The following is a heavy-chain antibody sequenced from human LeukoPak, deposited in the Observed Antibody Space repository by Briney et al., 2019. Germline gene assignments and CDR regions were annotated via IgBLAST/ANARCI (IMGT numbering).Heavy chain of an antibody. CDR2: IRYDGSNK. V-gene: IGHV3-30*02. Sequence: GGSLRLSCAASGFTFSSYGMYWVRQAPGKGLEWVAFIRYDGSNKYYADSVKGRFTIPRDNSKNTLYLQMNSLRAEDTAVYYCAKDQGSGWYYWGQGTLVTVSS. CDR1: GFTFSSYG. J-gene: IGHJ4*02. D-gene: IGHD6-19*01. CDR3: AKDQGSGWYY.